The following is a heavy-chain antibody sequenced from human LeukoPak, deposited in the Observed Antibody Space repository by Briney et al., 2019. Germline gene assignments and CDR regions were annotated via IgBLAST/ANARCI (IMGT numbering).Heavy chain of an antibody. V-gene: IGHV3-53*01. CDR2: MYSGGST. CDR1: GGTVSSKY. J-gene: IGHJ4*02. Sequence: PGGSLRLSCAASGGTVSSKYMSWVRQAPGKGLEWVSVMYSGGSTYYADSVEGRFTISRDSFKNTVSLQMSSLRAEDTAVYYCASVTLVRGPHFDYWGQGTLVTVSS. CDR3: ASVTLVRGPHFDY. D-gene: IGHD3-10*01.